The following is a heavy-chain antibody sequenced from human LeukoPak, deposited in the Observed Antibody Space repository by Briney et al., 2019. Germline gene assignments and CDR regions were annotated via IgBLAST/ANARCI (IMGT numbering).Heavy chain of an antibody. V-gene: IGHV3-33*01. CDR1: GFTFSSYG. Sequence: GGSLRLSCAASGFTFSSYGMHWVRQAPGKGLEWVAVIWYDGSNKYYADSVKGRFTISRDNSKNTLYLQMNSLRAEDTAVYYCARDIAAAWLASYYYYYGMDVWGQGTTVTVSS. CDR2: IWYDGSNK. D-gene: IGHD6-13*01. J-gene: IGHJ6*02. CDR3: ARDIAAAWLASYYYYYGMDV.